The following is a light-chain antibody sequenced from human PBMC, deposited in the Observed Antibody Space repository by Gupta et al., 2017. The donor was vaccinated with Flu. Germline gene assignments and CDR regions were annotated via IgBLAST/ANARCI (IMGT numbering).Light chain of an antibody. CDR1: QSLLHSNGYNE. J-gene: IGKJ4*01. V-gene: IGKV2-28*01. CDR3: TQALQTYHT. Sequence: IMLTHSPLSLPVTPGEPASISCRSSQSLLHSNGYNELDWYLQKPGQYPQMLIYLGSNRASGVDDRVSGSGSGKDFTLKISRVEAEDVGVYYGTQALQTYHTFGGGTKVEIK. CDR2: LGS.